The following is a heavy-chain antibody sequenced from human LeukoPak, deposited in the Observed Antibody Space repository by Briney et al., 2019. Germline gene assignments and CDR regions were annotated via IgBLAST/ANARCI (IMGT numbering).Heavy chain of an antibody. CDR1: GYTFTSYY. V-gene: IGHV1-46*01. CDR3: ARVGGFGYSSSPGAFDI. J-gene: IGHJ3*02. Sequence: ASVKVSCKASGYTFTSYYMHWVRQARGQGREWMGIIDPSGGSTSYPQKFQGRVTMTRDTSTSTVYRELSRLRSDDTAVYYCARVGGFGYSSSPGAFDIWGQETIVTVSS. CDR2: IDPSGGST. D-gene: IGHD6-13*01.